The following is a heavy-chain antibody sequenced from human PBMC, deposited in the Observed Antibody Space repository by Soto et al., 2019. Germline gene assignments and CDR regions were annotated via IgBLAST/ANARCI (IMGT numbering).Heavy chain of an antibody. CDR3: TGITWFRGMDV. D-gene: IGHD3-10*01. V-gene: IGHV6-1*01. CDR2: TYYKSKWNN. J-gene: IGHJ6*02. CDR1: RGSVSSNSAA. Sequence: SHTFSITVASSRGSVSSNSAAWKWISQSPSRGLEWLGRTYYKSKWNNDYALSVKSRITINPDTSKNQFSLHLYSVTPEDTAVYYCTGITWFRGMDVWGQGTPVTVSS.